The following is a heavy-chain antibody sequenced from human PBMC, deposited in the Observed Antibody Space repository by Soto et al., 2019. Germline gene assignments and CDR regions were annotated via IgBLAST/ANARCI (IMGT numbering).Heavy chain of an antibody. CDR2: IYHSGST. Sequence: LTCAVSGGSIRSGGYSWSWIRQPPGKGLEWIGYIYHSGSTYYNPSLKSRVTISVDRSKNQFSLKLSSVTAADTAVYYCARGRYCSSTSCSYAFDIWGQGTMVTVSS. D-gene: IGHD2-2*01. CDR3: ARGRYCSSTSCSYAFDI. V-gene: IGHV4-30-2*01. CDR1: GGSIRSGGYS. J-gene: IGHJ3*02.